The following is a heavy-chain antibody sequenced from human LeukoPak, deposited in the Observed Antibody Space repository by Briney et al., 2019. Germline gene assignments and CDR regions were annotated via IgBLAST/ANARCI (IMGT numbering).Heavy chain of an antibody. Sequence: ASVKVSCKASGYTFNTYGINWVRQAPGQGLEWMGWISTYTGNTNYAEKLQGRVTMTTDTSTSTAYMELRSLRSDDTAVYYCARDQSRAYGFSTTYSPAAAWGQGTLVTVSS. CDR3: ARDQSRAYGFSTTYSPAAA. V-gene: IGHV1-18*01. D-gene: IGHD3/OR15-3a*01. CDR1: GYTFNTYG. J-gene: IGHJ5*02. CDR2: ISTYTGNT.